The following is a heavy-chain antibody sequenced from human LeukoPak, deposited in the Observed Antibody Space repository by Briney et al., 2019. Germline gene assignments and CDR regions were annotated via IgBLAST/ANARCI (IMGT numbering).Heavy chain of an antibody. CDR3: ARDHCSSASCYEYHYYGMDV. D-gene: IGHD2-2*01. CDR2: INPNSGGT. V-gene: IGHV1-2*02. CDR1: GYTFTGYY. J-gene: IGHJ6*02. Sequence: ASVKVSCKASGYTFTGYYMHWVRQAPGQGPEWMGWINPNSGGTNYAQKFQGRVTMTRDTSISTAYMELSRLRSDDTAVYYCARDHCSSASCYEYHYYGMDVWGQGTTVTVSS.